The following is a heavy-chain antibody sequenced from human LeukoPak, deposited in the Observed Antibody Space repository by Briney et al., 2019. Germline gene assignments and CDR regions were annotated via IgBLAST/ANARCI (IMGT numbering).Heavy chain of an antibody. CDR1: GGSISSYY. CDR3: ARLHYYYYYMDV. V-gene: IGHV4-4*09. J-gene: IGHJ6*03. Sequence: ETLSLTCTVSGGSISSYYWSWIRQPPGKGLDGIGYIYTSGSTNYNPSLKSRVTISVNTSKNQFSLKLSSVTAADTAVYYCARLHYYYYYMDVWGKGTTVTVSS. CDR2: IYTSGST.